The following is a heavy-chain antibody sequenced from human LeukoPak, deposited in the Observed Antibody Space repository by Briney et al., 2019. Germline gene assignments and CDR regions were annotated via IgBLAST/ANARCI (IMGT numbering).Heavy chain of an antibody. J-gene: IGHJ3*02. CDR3: ARALCSGGSCYSSFIKDAFDI. V-gene: IGHV1-2*02. CDR1: GYTFTGYY. Sequence: ASVKVSCKASGYTFTGYYMHWVRQAPGQGLEWMGWINPNSGGTNYAQKFQGRVTMTRDTSISTAYMELSRLRSGDTAVYYCARALCSGGSCYSSFIKDAFDIWGQGTMVTVSS. D-gene: IGHD2-15*01. CDR2: INPNSGGT.